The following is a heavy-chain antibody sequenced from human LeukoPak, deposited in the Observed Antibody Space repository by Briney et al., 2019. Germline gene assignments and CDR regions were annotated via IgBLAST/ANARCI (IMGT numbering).Heavy chain of an antibody. J-gene: IGHJ4*02. Sequence: TWGSLRLSCAASGFTFNRYAMHWVPQAPGKGLEWVGLISGGGITTYYLDSVKGRFTISRDNSKNSLYLHMNSLRSEDTALYYCAKDHVYGGADDWGQGTLVTVSS. D-gene: IGHD4-23*01. CDR2: ISGGGITT. V-gene: IGHV3-43*02. CDR3: AKDHVYGGADD. CDR1: GFTFNRYA.